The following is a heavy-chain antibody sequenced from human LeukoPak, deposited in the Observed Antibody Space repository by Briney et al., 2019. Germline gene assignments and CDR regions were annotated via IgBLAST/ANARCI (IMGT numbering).Heavy chain of an antibody. CDR3: ARVYGSGTDAFDI. CDR1: GFTFSSYG. CDR2: INSDGSST. D-gene: IGHD3-10*01. J-gene: IGHJ3*02. V-gene: IGHV3-74*01. Sequence: GGSLRLSCAASGFTFSSYGMHWVRQAPGKGLVWVSRINSDGSSTSYADSVKGRFTISRDNAKNTLYLQMNSLRAEDTAVYYCARVYGSGTDAFDIWGQGTMVTVSS.